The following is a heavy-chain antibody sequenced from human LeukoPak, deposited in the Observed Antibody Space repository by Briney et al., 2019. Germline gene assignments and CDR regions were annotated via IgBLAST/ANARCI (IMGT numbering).Heavy chain of an antibody. Sequence: ASVKVSCKASGGTFSSYAISWVRQAPGQGLEWMGGIIPIFGTANYAQKFQGRVTITADKSTSTAYMELSSLRSEDTAVYYCAGSERTGAYCSGGSCYGSRIDYWGQGTLVTVSS. V-gene: IGHV1-69*06. CDR1: GGTFSSYA. J-gene: IGHJ4*02. CDR3: AGSERTGAYCSGGSCYGSRIDY. D-gene: IGHD2-15*01. CDR2: IIPIFGTA.